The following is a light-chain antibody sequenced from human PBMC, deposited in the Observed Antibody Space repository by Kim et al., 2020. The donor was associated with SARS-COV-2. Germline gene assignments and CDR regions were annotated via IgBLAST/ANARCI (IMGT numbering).Light chain of an antibody. V-gene: IGLV3-19*01. CDR3: NSRGSNDNVV. CDR2: GKN. J-gene: IGLJ2*01. CDR1: SLRSYY. Sequence: GWGQAVRITWQGGSLRSYYAAWYRQKPGQAPIVGIYGKNNRPSGIPDRFSGSSSGNTASLTITGTQAGDEADYYCNSRGSNDNVVFGGGTQLTVL.